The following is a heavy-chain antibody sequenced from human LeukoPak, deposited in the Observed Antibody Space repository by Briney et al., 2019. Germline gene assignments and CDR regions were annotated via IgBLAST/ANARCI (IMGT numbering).Heavy chain of an antibody. V-gene: IGHV1-69*13. CDR2: IIPIFGTA. CDR1: GGTFSSYA. J-gene: IGHJ3*02. Sequence: SVKVSCKASGGTFSSYAISWVRRAPGQGLEWMGGIIPIFGTANYAQKFQGRVTITADESTSTAYVELSSLRSEDTAVYYCARDCSGGSCYGMDAFDIWGQGTMVTVSS. CDR3: ARDCSGGSCYGMDAFDI. D-gene: IGHD2-15*01.